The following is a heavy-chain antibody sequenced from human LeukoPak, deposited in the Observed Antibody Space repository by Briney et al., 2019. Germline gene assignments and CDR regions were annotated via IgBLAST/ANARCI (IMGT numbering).Heavy chain of an antibody. CDR1: GYTFTAYN. CDR3: ARDGPLGYYYFYMDV. CDR2: INPNSGVT. J-gene: IGHJ6*03. Sequence: ASVKVSCKASGYTFTAYNIYWVRQAPGQGPEWMGWINPNSGVTARAQKFQGRVNMTRDTSIRTAYLDLAGLKSDDTAVYYCARDGPLGYYYFYMDVWGKGTTVIVSS. V-gene: IGHV1-2*02.